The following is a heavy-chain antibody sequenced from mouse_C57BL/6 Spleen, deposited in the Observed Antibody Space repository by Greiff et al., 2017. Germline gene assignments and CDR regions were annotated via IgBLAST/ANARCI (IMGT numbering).Heavy chain of an antibody. D-gene: IGHD1-1*01. CDR1: GFTFSDYG. CDR2: ISSGSSTI. V-gene: IGHV5-17*01. CDR3: ARPKTTVDYAMDY. J-gene: IGHJ4*01. Sequence: EVKLMASGGGLVKPGGSLKLSCAASGFTFSDYGMHWVRQAPEKGLEWVAYISSGSSTIYYADTVKGRFTISRDNAKNTLFLQMTSLRSEDTAMYYCARPKTTVDYAMDYWGQGTSVTVSS.